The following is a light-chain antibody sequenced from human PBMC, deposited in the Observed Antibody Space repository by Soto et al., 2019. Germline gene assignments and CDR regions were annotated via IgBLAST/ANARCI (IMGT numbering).Light chain of an antibody. CDR1: ASNIGKNG. Sequence: QSMLTQPPSVSGAPGQGFTISCSGSASNIGKNGVHWYQQLPGKAPKLVVYDDDLLPSGVSDRFSGSNSGTSASLAISGLQSEDEADYFGAAGDDGVNGLVFGGGTPLAVL. J-gene: IGLJ3*02. CDR3: AAGDDGVNGLV. CDR2: DDD. V-gene: IGLV1-36*01.